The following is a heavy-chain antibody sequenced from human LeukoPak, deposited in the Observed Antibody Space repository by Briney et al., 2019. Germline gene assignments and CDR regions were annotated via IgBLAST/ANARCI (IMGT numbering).Heavy chain of an antibody. CDR1: GYTFTGYY. CDR2: INPNSGGT. D-gene: IGHD6-13*01. CDR3: ARDYSSSWYGADYYYGMDV. J-gene: IGHJ6*02. Sequence: ASVKVSCKASGYTFTGYYMHWVRQAPGQGLEWVGWINPNSGGTNYTQKFQGWVTMTSDTSISTAYMELSRLRSDDTAVYYCARDYSSSWYGADYYYGMDVWGQGTTVTVSS. V-gene: IGHV1-2*04.